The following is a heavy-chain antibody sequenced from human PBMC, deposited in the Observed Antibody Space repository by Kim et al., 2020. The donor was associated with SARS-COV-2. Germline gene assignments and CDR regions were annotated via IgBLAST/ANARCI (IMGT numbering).Heavy chain of an antibody. CDR1: GGSISSYY. CDR3: ARAEVRGVIKNYYYGMDV. D-gene: IGHD3-10*01. J-gene: IGHJ6*02. V-gene: IGHV4-59*13. CDR2: IYYSGST. Sequence: SETLSLTCTVSGGSISSYYWSWIRQPPGKGLEWIGYIYYSGSTKYNPSLKSRVTISVDTSKNQFSLKLSSVTAADTAVYYCARAEVRGVIKNYYYGMDVWGQGTTVTVSS.